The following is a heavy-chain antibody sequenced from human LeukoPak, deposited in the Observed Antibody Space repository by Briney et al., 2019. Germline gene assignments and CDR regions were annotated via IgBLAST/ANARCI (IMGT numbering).Heavy chain of an antibody. V-gene: IGHV3-11*06. J-gene: IGHJ4*02. CDR1: GFIFSDYY. D-gene: IGHD6-13*01. CDR2: ISGSTTYT. CDR3: ARLGSIAAAGTPDY. Sequence: GGSLRLSCAASGFIFSDYYMSWIRQAPRKGLEWVSYISGSTTYTTYADSVKGRFTISRDNAKNSLYLQMNSLRGEDTAVYYCARLGSIAAAGTPDYWGQGTLVTVSS.